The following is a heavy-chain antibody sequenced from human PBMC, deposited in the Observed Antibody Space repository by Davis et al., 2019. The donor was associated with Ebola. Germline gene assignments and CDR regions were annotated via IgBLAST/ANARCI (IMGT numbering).Heavy chain of an antibody. J-gene: IGHJ4*02. CDR1: GNTFNTYG. CDR3: ARDNSIWSGYYIDY. V-gene: IGHV1-18*04. CDR2: ISGYNGNT. Sequence: AASVKVSCKASGNTFNTYGFSWVRQAPGQGLEWMGWISGYNGNTNYAQKFQGRVTMTTDTSTSTVHMELRSLRSDDTAVDYCARDNSIWSGYYIDYWGQGTLVTVSS. D-gene: IGHD3-3*01.